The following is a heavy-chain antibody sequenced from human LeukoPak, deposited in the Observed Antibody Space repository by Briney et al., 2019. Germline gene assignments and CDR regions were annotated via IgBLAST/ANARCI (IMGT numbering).Heavy chain of an antibody. CDR2: ISSSSYI. J-gene: IGHJ3*02. Sequence: PGGSLRLSCAASGFTFSSYSMNWVRQAPGKGLEWVSSISSSSYIYYADSVKGRFTISRDNAKNSLYLQMNSLRAEDTAVYYCARQLVLYAFDIWGQGTMVTVSS. D-gene: IGHD6-6*01. CDR1: GFTFSSYS. V-gene: IGHV3-21*01. CDR3: ARQLVLYAFDI.